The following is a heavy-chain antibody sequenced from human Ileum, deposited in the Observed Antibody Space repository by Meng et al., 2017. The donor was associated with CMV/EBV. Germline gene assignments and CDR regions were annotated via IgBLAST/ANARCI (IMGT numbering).Heavy chain of an antibody. Sequence: VPLQESGPGLVKPSETLSRRCTVSGASISGHYWTWIRQSPGKGLEWIGYMHYSGSTNYNPSLRSRVIISVGTSRNQFSLKLISVTAADTAVYHCARGGGSGMFYPNYFDYWGQGILVTVSS. CDR1: GASISGHY. D-gene: IGHD3-10*01. CDR2: MHYSGST. J-gene: IGHJ4*02. CDR3: ARGGGSGMFYPNYFDY. V-gene: IGHV4-59*11.